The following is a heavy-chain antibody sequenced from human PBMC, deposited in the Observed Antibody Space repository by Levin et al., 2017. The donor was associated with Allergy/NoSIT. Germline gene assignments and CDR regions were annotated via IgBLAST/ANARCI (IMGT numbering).Heavy chain of an antibody. V-gene: IGHV4-39*01. J-gene: IGHJ4*02. CDR3: ARLSEWFGELFH. D-gene: IGHD3-10*01. CDR1: GGSISSSSYY. Sequence: SETLSLTCTVSGGSISSSSYYWGWIRQPPGKGLEWIGSIYYSGSTYYNPSLKSRVTISVDTSKNQFSLKLSSVTAADTAVYYCARLSEWFGELFHWGQGTLVTVSS. CDR2: IYYSGST.